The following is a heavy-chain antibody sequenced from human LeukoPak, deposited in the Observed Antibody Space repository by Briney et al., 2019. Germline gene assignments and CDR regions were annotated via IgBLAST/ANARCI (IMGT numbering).Heavy chain of an antibody. CDR1: GFTFSSYW. CDR3: ARGAVAGDY. V-gene: IGHV3-7*03. J-gene: IGHJ4*02. CDR2: INHNGNVN. Sequence: GGSLRLSCAASGFTFSSYWMNWARQAPGKGLEWVASINHNGNVNYYVDSVKGRFTISRDNAKNSLYLQMNSLRAEDTAVYYCARGAVAGDYWGQGTLVTVSS. D-gene: IGHD6-19*01.